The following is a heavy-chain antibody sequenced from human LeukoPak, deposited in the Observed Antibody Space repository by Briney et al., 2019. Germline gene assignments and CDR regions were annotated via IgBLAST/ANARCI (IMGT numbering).Heavy chain of an antibody. CDR2: FDPEDGET. D-gene: IGHD6-13*01. V-gene: IGHV1-24*01. J-gene: IGHJ4*02. Sequence: ASVKVSCKASGYTFTSYYMHWVRQAPGQGLEWMGGFDPEDGETIYAQKFQGRVTMTEDTSTDTAYMELSSLRSEDTAVYYCATAGMGIGFDYWGQGTLVTVSS. CDR3: ATAGMGIGFDY. CDR1: GYTFTSYY.